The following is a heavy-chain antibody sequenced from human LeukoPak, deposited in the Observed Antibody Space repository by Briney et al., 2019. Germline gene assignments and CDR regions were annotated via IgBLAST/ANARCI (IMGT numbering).Heavy chain of an antibody. CDR2: IYYSGST. Sequence: SETLSLTCTVSGGSISRSSYYWGWIRQPPGKGLEWIGSIYYSGSTYYNPSLKSRVTISVDTSKNQFSLKLSSVTAADTAVYYCARGDGRSYRPHVNWFDPWGQGTLVTVSS. CDR3: ARGDGRSYRPHVNWFDP. V-gene: IGHV4-39*07. CDR1: GGSISRSSYY. D-gene: IGHD3-16*02. J-gene: IGHJ5*02.